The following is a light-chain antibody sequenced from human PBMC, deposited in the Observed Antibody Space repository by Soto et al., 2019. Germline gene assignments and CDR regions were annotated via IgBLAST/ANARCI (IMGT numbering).Light chain of an antibody. CDR3: QQYNISPWT. CDR2: DSS. V-gene: IGKV3-20*01. J-gene: IGKJ1*01. Sequence: EIVLTQSPSTLSLSPVEISTLSFIASQSLSSNFLAWYHQKPGQAPRLLIYDSSTRATGFPDRFSGSGSGTDFTLTIIRLEPEDFAVYYCQQYNISPWTFGQGTKVDI. CDR1: QSLSSNF.